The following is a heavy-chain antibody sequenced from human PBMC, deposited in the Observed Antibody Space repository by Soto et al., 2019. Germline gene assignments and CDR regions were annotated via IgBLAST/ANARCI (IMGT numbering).Heavy chain of an antibody. CDR2: IYYNGIT. Sequence: QVQLQESGPGLVKPSQTLSLTCTVSGGSISSGDYYWSWIRQPPGKGLEWIGYIYYNGITHYNPSLKSRLTMSVDTSKHQFSLKLSSVTAADTAVYCCARGLSVTVTTPSYYFDYWGQGTLVTVSS. CDR1: GGSISSGDYY. J-gene: IGHJ4*02. V-gene: IGHV4-30-4*01. CDR3: ARGLSVTVTTPSYYFDY. D-gene: IGHD4-17*01.